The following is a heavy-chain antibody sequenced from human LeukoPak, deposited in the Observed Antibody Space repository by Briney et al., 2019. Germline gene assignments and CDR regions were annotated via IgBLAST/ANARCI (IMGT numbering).Heavy chain of an antibody. J-gene: IGHJ6*03. CDR3: ARDLEMATINYYYYYYMDV. Sequence: ASVKVSCKASGYTFTGYYMHWVRQAPGQGLEWMGWINPNSGGTNYAQKFQGRVTMTRDTSISTAYMELSRLRSDDTAVYYCARDLEMATINYYYYYYMDVWGKGTTVTISS. D-gene: IGHD5-24*01. CDR1: GYTFTGYY. V-gene: IGHV1-2*02. CDR2: INPNSGGT.